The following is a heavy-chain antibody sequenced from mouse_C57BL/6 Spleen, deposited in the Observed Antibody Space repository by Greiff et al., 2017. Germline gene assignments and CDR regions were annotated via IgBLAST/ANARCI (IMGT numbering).Heavy chain of an antibody. V-gene: IGHV5-17*01. J-gene: IGHJ3*01. D-gene: IGHD2-10*01. CDR1: GFTFSDYG. Sequence: EVKLVESGGGLVKPGGSLKLSCAASGFTFSDYGMHWVRQAPEQGLEWVAYISSGSSTIYYADTVKGRFTISRDNAKNTLFLQMTSLRSEDTAMYYCASPSYDPFAYWGQGTLVTVSA. CDR3: ASPSYDPFAY. CDR2: ISSGSSTI.